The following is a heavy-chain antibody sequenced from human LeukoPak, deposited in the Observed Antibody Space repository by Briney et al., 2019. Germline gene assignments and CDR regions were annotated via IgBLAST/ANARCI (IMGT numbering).Heavy chain of an antibody. Sequence: PGGSLRLSCAASGFTFSSYSMNWVRQAPGKGLEWVSSISSSSSYIYYADSVKGRFTISRDNSKNTLYLQMNSLRAEDTAVYYCAKEVGSPVALWGQGTLVTVSS. CDR1: GFTFSSYS. J-gene: IGHJ4*02. CDR2: ISSSSSYI. D-gene: IGHD1-26*01. CDR3: AKEVGSPVAL. V-gene: IGHV3-21*01.